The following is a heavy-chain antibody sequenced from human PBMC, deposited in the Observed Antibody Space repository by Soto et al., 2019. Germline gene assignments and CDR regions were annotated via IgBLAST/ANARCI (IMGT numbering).Heavy chain of an antibody. J-gene: IGHJ6*03. CDR3: ARLECAGGSTSCYEGWDWYYYMDV. D-gene: IGHD2-2*01. Sequence: EVQLVESGGGLVQPGGSLRLSCAASGFTFSHHYMDWVRQAPGKGLEWVGRTRNKANSYTTEYAASVKGRFTISRDDSKNSLYLQMNSLKTEDTAVYYCARLECAGGSTSCYEGWDWYYYMDVWGKGTTVTVSS. CDR1: GFTFSHHY. V-gene: IGHV3-72*01. CDR2: TRNKANSYTT.